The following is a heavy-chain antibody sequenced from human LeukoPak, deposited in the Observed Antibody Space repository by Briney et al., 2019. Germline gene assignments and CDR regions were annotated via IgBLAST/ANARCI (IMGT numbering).Heavy chain of an antibody. J-gene: IGHJ6*04. D-gene: IGHD1-26*01. V-gene: IGHV3-21*06. Sequence: GGSLRLSCAASGFTFSSYNMNWVRQAPGKGLEWVSSTTSSSSYIYYADSVKGRFTISRDNAKNSLYLQMNSLTAEDTAVYYRARDPYSGSYSADVLMDGWGKGTTVTVSS. CDR3: ARDPYSGSYSADVLMDG. CDR2: TTSSSSYI. CDR1: GFTFSSYN.